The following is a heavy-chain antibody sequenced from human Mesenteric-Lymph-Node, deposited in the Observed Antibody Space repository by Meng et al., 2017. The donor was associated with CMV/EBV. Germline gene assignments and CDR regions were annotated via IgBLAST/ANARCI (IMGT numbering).Heavy chain of an antibody. J-gene: IGHJ4*02. CDR2: ISSSGSTI. CDR1: GFTFSSYW. CDR3: ARDHPPYYYDSSGPDY. V-gene: IGHV3-48*04. D-gene: IGHD3-22*01. Sequence: GESLKISCAASGFTFSSYWMSWVRQAPGKGLEWVSYISSSGSTIYYADSVKGRFTISRDNAKNSLYLQMNSLRAEDTAVYYCARDHPPYYYDSSGPDYWGQGTLVTVSS.